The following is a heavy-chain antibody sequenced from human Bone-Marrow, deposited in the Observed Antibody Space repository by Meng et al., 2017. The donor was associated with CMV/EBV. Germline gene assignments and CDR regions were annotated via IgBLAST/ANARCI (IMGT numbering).Heavy chain of an antibody. J-gene: IGHJ6*02. CDR3: ARDGGWGNYYYYGMDV. D-gene: IGHD3-10*01. CDR2: INPILGIA. CDR1: GCTFSSYA. Sequence: SVKVSCKASGCTFSSYAISWVRQAPGQGLEWMGGINPILGIANYAQKFQGRVTITADKSTSTAYMELSSLRSEDTAVYYCARDGGWGNYYYYGMDVWGQGTTVTVSS. V-gene: IGHV1-69*10.